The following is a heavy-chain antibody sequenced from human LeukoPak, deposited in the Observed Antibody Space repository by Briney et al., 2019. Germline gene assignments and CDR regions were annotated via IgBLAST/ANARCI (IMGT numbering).Heavy chain of an antibody. CDR1: GYTFTSYG. Sequence: ASVKVSCKASGYTFTSYGISWVRQAPGQGLQWLGWINPKTGGTNYAEKYHGRVNMTRDTSISTAYMGLRRLTSDDTAVYYCARWRVSTGGFDYWGHGTQITVSS. V-gene: IGHV1-2*02. CDR3: ARWRVSTGGFDY. J-gene: IGHJ4*01. CDR2: INPKTGGT. D-gene: IGHD4-17*01.